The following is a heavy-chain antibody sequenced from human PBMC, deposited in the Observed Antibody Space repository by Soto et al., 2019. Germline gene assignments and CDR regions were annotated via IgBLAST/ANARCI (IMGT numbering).Heavy chain of an antibody. CDR3: AKDQDYYGSGSYSYYFDY. Sequence: QVQLVESGGGVVQPGRSLRLSCAASGFTFSSYGMHWVRQAPGKGLEWVAVISYDGSNKYYADSVKGRFTISRDNSKNTLYLQMNSLRAEDTAVYYCAKDQDYYGSGSYSYYFDYWGQGTLVTVSS. CDR2: ISYDGSNK. J-gene: IGHJ4*02. CDR1: GFTFSSYG. V-gene: IGHV3-30*18. D-gene: IGHD3-10*01.